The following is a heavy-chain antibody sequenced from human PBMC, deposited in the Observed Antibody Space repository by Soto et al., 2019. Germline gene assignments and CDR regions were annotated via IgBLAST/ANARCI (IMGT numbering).Heavy chain of an antibody. Sequence: QVQLQESGPGLVKPSGTLSLTCGVSGGSISSSKWWSWVRQPPGKGLEWIGEIFHSGSTNYNPSLKSRVTISVDESKNQFSLNLSSVTAADTAVYYCATRHQLTYYFDYWGQGTLVTVSS. J-gene: IGHJ4*02. V-gene: IGHV4-4*02. D-gene: IGHD3-9*01. CDR1: GGSISSSKW. CDR3: ATRHQLTYYFDY. CDR2: IFHSGST.